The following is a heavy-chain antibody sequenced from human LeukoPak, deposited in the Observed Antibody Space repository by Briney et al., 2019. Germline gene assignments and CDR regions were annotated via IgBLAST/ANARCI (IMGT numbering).Heavy chain of an antibody. D-gene: IGHD3-22*01. Sequence: SETLSLTCTVSGGSISSGDYYWSWIRQPPGKGLEWIGYIYYSGNTYYNPSLKSRVTISVDTSKNQFSLKLSSVTAADTAVYYCARVPTYYYDSSGYYLDYWGQGTLVTVSS. J-gene: IGHJ4*02. CDR1: GGSISSGDYY. CDR3: ARVPTYYYDSSGYYLDY. CDR2: IYYSGNT. V-gene: IGHV4-30-4*08.